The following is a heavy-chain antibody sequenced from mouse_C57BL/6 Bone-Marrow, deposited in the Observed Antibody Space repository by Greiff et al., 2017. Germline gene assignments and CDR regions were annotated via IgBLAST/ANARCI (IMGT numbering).Heavy chain of an antibody. Sequence: EVKLMESGPGLAKPSQTLSLTCSVTGYSITSDYWNWIRNFPGNKLEYMGYISYSGSTYYNPSLKSRISITRDTSKNQYYLQLNSVTTEDTATYYCARLTTVVAPFDYWGQGTTLTVSS. D-gene: IGHD1-1*01. CDR1: GYSITSDY. J-gene: IGHJ2*01. CDR3: ARLTTVVAPFDY. CDR2: ISYSGST. V-gene: IGHV3-8*01.